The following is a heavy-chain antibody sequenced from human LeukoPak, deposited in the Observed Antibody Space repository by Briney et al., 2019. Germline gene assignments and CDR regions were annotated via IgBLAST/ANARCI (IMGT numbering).Heavy chain of an antibody. J-gene: IGHJ4*02. Sequence: GGSLRLSCAASGFTFSNNAMSWVRQAPGKGLEWVSVTSTSGGSAYYADSVKGRFTISRDNSKNTLYLQMDSLRADDTAVYYCARYSGSYYYPPAWDLWGQGTLVTVSS. CDR1: GFTFSNNA. D-gene: IGHD1-26*01. V-gene: IGHV3-23*01. CDR2: TSTSGGSA. CDR3: ARYSGSYYYPPAWDL.